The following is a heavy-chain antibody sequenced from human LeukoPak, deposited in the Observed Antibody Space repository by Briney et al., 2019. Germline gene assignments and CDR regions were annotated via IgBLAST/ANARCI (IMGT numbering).Heavy chain of an antibody. D-gene: IGHD5/OR15-5a*01. V-gene: IGHV5-51*01. J-gene: IGHJ5*02. CDR2: IYPGDSDT. CDR1: GYSFPDYW. Sequence: GESLKISCKGSGYSFPDYWIAWVRQPPGKGLEWMGIIYPGDSDTRYSPSFQGQVTISADKSISTAYLQWSSLKASDTAMYYCARRSVSDWFDPWGQGTLVTVSS. CDR3: ARRSVSDWFDP.